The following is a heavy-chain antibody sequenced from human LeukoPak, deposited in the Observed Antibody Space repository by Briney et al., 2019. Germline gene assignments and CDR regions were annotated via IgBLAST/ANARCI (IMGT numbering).Heavy chain of an antibody. J-gene: IGHJ5*02. V-gene: IGHV4-59*08. CDR1: GGPISSYY. CDR3: AGTITMVRGVIGWFDP. CDR2: IYYSGST. Sequence: SETLSLTCTVSGGPISSYYWSWIRQPPGKGLEWIGYIYYSGSTNYNPSLKSRVTISVDTSKNQFSLKLSSVTAADTAVYYCAGTITMVRGVIGWFDPWGQGTLVTVSS. D-gene: IGHD3-10*01.